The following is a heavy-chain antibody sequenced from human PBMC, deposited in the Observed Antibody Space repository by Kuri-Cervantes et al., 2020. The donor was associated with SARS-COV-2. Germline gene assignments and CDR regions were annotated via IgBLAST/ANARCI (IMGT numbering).Heavy chain of an antibody. CDR3: ARHPHAVAGPIDY. V-gene: IGHV4-38-2*01. J-gene: IGHJ4*02. D-gene: IGHD6-19*01. CDR1: GYSISSGYY. Sequence: GSLRLSCAVSGYSISSGYYWGWIRQPPGKGLEWIGSIYYSGSTYYNPSLKSRVTISVDTSKNQFSLKLSSVTAADTAVYYCARHPHAVAGPIDYWGQGTLVTVSS. CDR2: IYYSGST.